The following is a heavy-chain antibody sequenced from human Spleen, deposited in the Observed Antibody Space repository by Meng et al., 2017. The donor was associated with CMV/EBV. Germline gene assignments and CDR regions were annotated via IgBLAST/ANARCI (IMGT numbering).Heavy chain of an antibody. D-gene: IGHD3-3*01. Sequence: GSLRLSCTVSGGSISSYYWSWIRQPPGKGLEWIGYIYYSGSTNYNPSLKSRVTISVDTSKNQFSLKLSSVTAADTAVYYCARALYDFWSGHTYYGMDVWGQGTTVTVSS. CDR2: IYYSGST. V-gene: IGHV4-59*01. J-gene: IGHJ6*02. CDR3: ARALYDFWSGHTYYGMDV. CDR1: GGSISSYY.